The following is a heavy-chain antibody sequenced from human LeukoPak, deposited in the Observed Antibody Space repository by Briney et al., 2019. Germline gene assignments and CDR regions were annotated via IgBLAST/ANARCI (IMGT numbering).Heavy chain of an antibody. CDR2: ISSSGSTI. Sequence: GGSLRLSCAASGFTFSSYEMNWVRQAPGKGLEWVSYISSSGSTIYYADSVKGRFTISRDNAKNSLYLQMNSLRAEDTAVYYCARDRLGDIVVVVAATHHYYYYYGMDVWGQGTTVTVSS. V-gene: IGHV3-48*03. J-gene: IGHJ6*02. CDR3: ARDRLGDIVVVVAATHHYYYYYGMDV. CDR1: GFTFSSYE. D-gene: IGHD2-15*01.